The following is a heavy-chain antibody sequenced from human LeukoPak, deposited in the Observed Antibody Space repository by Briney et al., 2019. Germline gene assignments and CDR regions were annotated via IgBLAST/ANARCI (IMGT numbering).Heavy chain of an antibody. V-gene: IGHV4-4*08. D-gene: IGHD4-23*01. CDR1: GGSFSGYY. Sequence: SETLSLTCAVYGGSFSGYYWSWIRQPPGKGLEWIGRIYTSGSTNYNPSLKSRVTISVDTSKNQFSLKLSSVTAADTAVYYCAREIMTTVVTRDWYFDLWGRGTLVTVSS. CDR2: IYTSGST. J-gene: IGHJ2*01. CDR3: AREIMTTVVTRDWYFDL.